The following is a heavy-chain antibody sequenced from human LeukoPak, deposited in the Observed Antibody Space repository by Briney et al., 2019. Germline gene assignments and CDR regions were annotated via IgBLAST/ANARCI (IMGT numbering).Heavy chain of an antibody. V-gene: IGHV4-39*07. CDR3: ARVLKVYYYDSSGYSSFYAGAFDI. CDR2: IYYSGST. Sequence: SETLSLTCTVSGGSISSSSYYWGWIRQPPGKGLEWIGSIYYSGSTYYNPSLKSRVTISVDTSKNQFSLKLSSVTAADTAVYYCARVLKVYYYDSSGYSSFYAGAFDIWGQGTMVTVSS. CDR1: GGSISSSSYY. D-gene: IGHD3-22*01. J-gene: IGHJ3*02.